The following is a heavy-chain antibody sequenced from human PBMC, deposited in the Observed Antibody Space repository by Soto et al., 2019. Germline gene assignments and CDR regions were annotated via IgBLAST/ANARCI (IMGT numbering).Heavy chain of an antibody. CDR1: GFTFSSYS. CDR2: ISSSSSNI. J-gene: IGHJ6*02. CDR3: ARSLSYYYDSSGYYYYYGMDV. V-gene: IGHV3-48*02. Sequence: GGSLRLSCAASGFTFSSYSMNWVRQAPGKGLEWVSSISSSSSNIYYADSVKGRFTISRDNAKNSLYLQMNSLRDEDTAVYYCARSLSYYYDSSGYYYYYGMDVWGQGTTVTVSS. D-gene: IGHD3-22*01.